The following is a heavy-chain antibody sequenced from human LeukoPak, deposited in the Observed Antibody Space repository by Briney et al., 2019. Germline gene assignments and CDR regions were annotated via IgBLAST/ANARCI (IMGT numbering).Heavy chain of an antibody. CDR1: GFTFSSYA. CDR3: AKGLGYSSSWYLGGDFDY. V-gene: IGHV3-23*01. J-gene: IGHJ4*02. Sequence: PGGSLRLSCAASGFTFSSYAMSWVRQAPGKGLEWVSAISGSGGSTYYADSVKGRFTISRDNSKNTLYLQMNSLRAEDTAVYYCAKGLGYSSSWYLGGDFDYWGQGTLVTVSS. D-gene: IGHD6-13*01. CDR2: ISGSGGST.